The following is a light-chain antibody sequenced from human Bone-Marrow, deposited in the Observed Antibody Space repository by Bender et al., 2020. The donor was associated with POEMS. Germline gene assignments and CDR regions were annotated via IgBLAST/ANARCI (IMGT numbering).Light chain of an antibody. CDR1: SSNIGADYD. V-gene: IGLV1-40*01. J-gene: IGLJ3*02. Sequence: QSVLTQPPSASGTPGQRVTISCTGSSSNIGADYDVHWYQQLPGTAPKLLIYGNSNRPSGVPDRFSGSRSGTSASLAISGLQSEDEADYYCAVWDDSLNGWVFGGGTKLTVL. CDR3: AVWDDSLNGWV. CDR2: GNS.